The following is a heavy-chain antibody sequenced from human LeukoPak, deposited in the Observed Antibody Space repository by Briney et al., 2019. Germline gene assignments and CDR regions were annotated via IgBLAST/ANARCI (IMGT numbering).Heavy chain of an antibody. J-gene: IGHJ5*02. V-gene: IGHV1-8*03. CDR1: GYTFTSYD. CDR2: MNPNSGNT. Sequence: ASVKVSCKASGYTFTSYDINWVRQATGQGLEWMGWMNPNSGNTGYAQKFQGRVTITRNTSISTAYMELSSLRSVDTAVYYCARGNPYYYGSGPFDPWGQGTLVTVSS. D-gene: IGHD3-10*01. CDR3: ARGNPYYYGSGPFDP.